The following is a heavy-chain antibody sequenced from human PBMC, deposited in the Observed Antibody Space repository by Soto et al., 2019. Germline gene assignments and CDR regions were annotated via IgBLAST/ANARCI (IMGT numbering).Heavy chain of an antibody. J-gene: IGHJ5*02. V-gene: IGHV4-34*01. CDR2: INHSGST. CDR3: AIYAYFTIFVVTGRYWFDP. CDR1: GGSFSDYY. D-gene: IGHD3-3*01. Sequence: SETLSLTCAVYGGSFSDYYWSWIRQPPGKGLEWIGEINHSGSTNYNTSLKSRVTISVDTSKNQFSLKLSSVSATGTAVYYCAIYAYFTIFVVTGRYWFDPGVQGTLFTSPQ.